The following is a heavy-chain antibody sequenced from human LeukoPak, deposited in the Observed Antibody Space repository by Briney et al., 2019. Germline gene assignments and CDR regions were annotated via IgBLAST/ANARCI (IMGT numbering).Heavy chain of an antibody. V-gene: IGHV3-49*04. Sequence: GRSLRLSCTASGFTFGGHALSWVRQAPGKGLEWVGFITNKAYGGTTEYAASVKGRFTISRDDSKSIAYLQMNSLKTEDTAVYYCTSRFVCTSSWYPHFDYWGQGTLVTVSS. CDR3: TSRFVCTSSWYPHFDY. J-gene: IGHJ4*02. CDR2: ITNKAYGGTT. D-gene: IGHD6-13*01. CDR1: GFTFGGHA.